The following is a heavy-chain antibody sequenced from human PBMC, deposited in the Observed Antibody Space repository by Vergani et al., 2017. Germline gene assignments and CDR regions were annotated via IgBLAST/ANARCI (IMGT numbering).Heavy chain of an antibody. CDR1: GFTFSSYW. CDR2: IKEDGSVK. D-gene: IGHD6-19*01. V-gene: IGHV3-7*01. J-gene: IGHJ4*02. Sequence: EVQLVESGGGLVQPGGSLRLSCAASGFTFSSYWLTWVRQAPGKGLEWVASIKEDGSVKYYVDSVKGRFTISRDNSKNTLFLQMNSLRPEDTAVYYCARDTVTGSRYFDYWGQGTLVTVSS. CDR3: ARDTVTGSRYFDY.